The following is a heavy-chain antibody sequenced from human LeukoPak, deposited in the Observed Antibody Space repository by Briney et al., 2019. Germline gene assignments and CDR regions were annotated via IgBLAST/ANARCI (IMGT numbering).Heavy chain of an antibody. CDR2: IYYNGRT. V-gene: IGHV4-4*01. J-gene: IGHJ4*02. Sequence: TLSLTCAVSGGSISSSNWWSWVRQPPGKGLEWIGNIYYNGRTYYSPSLKSRGTISVDTSNNQFSLRLSSVTAADTAVYFCARRFNSVWYFDYWGQGTLVTVSS. D-gene: IGHD6-19*01. CDR3: ARRFNSVWYFDY. CDR1: GGSISSSNW.